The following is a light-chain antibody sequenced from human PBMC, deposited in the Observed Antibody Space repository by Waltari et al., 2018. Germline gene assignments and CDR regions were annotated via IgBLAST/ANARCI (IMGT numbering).Light chain of an antibody. CDR3: SSQSSDNVVL. V-gene: IGLV2-14*03. J-gene: IGLJ2*01. Sequence: QSALTQPASVSGSPGQSITISCTGTSSDVGGYNSVSWYQDHPGQPPKVIIYDVSGRPSGISERFSGSKSGNTASLTLSGLQAEDEADYYCSSQSSDNVVLFGGGTKLTVL. CDR2: DVS. CDR1: SSDVGGYNS.